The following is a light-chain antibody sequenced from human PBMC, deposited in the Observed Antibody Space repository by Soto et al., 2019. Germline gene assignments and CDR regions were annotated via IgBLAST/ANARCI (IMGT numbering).Light chain of an antibody. CDR2: GAS. CDR3: QKYGSSPPYT. V-gene: IGKV3-20*01. CDR1: QSVSSSY. Sequence: EIVLTQSPGTLSLSPGERATLSCRASQSVSSSYLAWYQQKPGQAPRLLIYGASSRATGIPDRFSGSGSGTEFTLPISRLEPKDFAVYYCQKYGSSPPYTFGQGTKLEIK. J-gene: IGKJ2*01.